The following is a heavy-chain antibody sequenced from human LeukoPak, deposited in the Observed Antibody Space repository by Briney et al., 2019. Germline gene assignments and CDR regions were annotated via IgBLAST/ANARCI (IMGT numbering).Heavy chain of an antibody. J-gene: IGHJ4*02. D-gene: IGHD3-22*01. CDR1: GGSISSSSYY. Sequence: SETLSLTCTVSGGSISSSSYYWGWIRQPPGKGLEWIGSIYYSGSTYYNPPLKSRVTMSVDTSKNQFSLKLNSVTAADTAVYYCTRAGHLYDSSGYSPLDYWGQGTLVTVSS. CDR2: IYYSGST. V-gene: IGHV4-39*07. CDR3: TRAGHLYDSSGYSPLDY.